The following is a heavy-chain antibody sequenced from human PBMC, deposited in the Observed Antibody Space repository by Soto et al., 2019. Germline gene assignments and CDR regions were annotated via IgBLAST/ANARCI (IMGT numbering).Heavy chain of an antibody. CDR2: IYYSGST. CDR3: ARGYCSGGSCYRY. CDR1: GGSLSSSSYY. Sequence: LSLPCTVSGGSLSSSSYYWGWIRQPPGKGLEWIGSIYYSGSTYYNPSLKSRVTISVDTSKNQFSLKLSSVTAADTAVYYCARGYCSGGSCYRYWGQGSQVTVSS. J-gene: IGHJ4*02. D-gene: IGHD2-15*01. V-gene: IGHV4-39*01.